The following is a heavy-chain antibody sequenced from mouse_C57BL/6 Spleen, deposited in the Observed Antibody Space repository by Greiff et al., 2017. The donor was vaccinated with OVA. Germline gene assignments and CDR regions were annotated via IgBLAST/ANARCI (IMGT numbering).Heavy chain of an antibody. CDR2: ISNGGGST. V-gene: IGHV5-12*01. J-gene: IGHJ4*01. CDR1: GFTFSDYY. CDR3: ARHPYDYDWAMDY. D-gene: IGHD2-4*01. Sequence: DVQLVESGGGLVQPGGSLKLSCAASGFTFSDYYMYWVRQTPEKRLEWVAYISNGGGSTYYPDTVKGRFTISRDNAKNTLYLQMSRLKSEDTAMYYCARHPYDYDWAMDYWGQGTSVTVSS.